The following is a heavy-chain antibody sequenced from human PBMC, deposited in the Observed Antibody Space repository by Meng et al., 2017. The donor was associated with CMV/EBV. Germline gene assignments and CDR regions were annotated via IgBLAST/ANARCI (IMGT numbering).Heavy chain of an antibody. J-gene: IGHJ6*02. Sequence: ASVKVSCKASGYTFTSYGISWVRQAPGQGLEWMGWIIAYNGNTNYAQKLQGRVTMTTDTSTSTAYMELRSLRSEDTAVYYCARDLAAGAIHYGSGSRRGMDVWGQGTTVTVSS. CDR2: IIAYNGNT. V-gene: IGHV1-18*01. CDR3: ARDLAAGAIHYGSGSRRGMDV. CDR1: GYTFTSYG. D-gene: IGHD3-10*01.